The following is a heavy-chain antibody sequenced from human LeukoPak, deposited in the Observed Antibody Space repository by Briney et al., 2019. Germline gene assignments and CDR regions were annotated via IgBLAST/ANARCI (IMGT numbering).Heavy chain of an antibody. CDR1: GFTFSSYS. CDR3: AKDRSGWYGEYFQH. Sequence: SGGSLRLSCAASGFTFSSYSMHWVRQAPGKGLEWVAVISYDGSNKYYADSVKGRFTISRDNSKNTLYLQMNSLRAEDTAVYYCAKDRSGWYGEYFQHWGQGTLVTVSS. J-gene: IGHJ1*01. D-gene: IGHD6-19*01. V-gene: IGHV3-30*18. CDR2: ISYDGSNK.